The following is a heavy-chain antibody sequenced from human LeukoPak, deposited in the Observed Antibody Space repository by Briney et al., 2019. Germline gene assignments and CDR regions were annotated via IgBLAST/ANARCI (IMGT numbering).Heavy chain of an antibody. CDR2: ISPIFGTA. J-gene: IGHJ6*03. CDR1: GGTFSSYA. V-gene: IGHV1-69*13. Sequence: SVKVSCKASGGTFSSYAISWVRQAPGQGLEWMGGISPIFGTANYAQKFQGRVTITADESTSTAYMELSSLRSEDTAVYYCARGYSYGPGDYYYMDVWGKGTTATVSS. CDR3: ARGYSYGPGDYYYMDV. D-gene: IGHD5-18*01.